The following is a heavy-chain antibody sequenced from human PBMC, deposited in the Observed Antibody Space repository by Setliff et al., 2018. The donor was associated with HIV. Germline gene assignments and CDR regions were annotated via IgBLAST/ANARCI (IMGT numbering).Heavy chain of an antibody. CDR1: GFTFFSSA. J-gene: IGHJ3*01. V-gene: IGHV3-23*01. Sequence: PGGSLRLSCAASGFTFFSSALTWVRQAPGKGLEWVSLIQSGGITYYADSVKGRFTISRDNSNNTLSLQMSSLRAEDTAQYYCAKLDYYDFSGSWARKVAIDFWGRGTMVTVSS. D-gene: IGHD3-22*01. CDR2: IQSGGIT. CDR3: AKLDYYDFSGSWARKVAIDF.